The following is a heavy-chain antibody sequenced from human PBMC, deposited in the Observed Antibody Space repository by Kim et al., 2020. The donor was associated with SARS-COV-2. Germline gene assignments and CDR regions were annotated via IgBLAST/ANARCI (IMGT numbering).Heavy chain of an antibody. Sequence: SETLSLTCTVSGGSISSGSYYWSWIRQHPGKGLEWIGYIYYSGSTYYNPSLKSRVTISVDTSKNQFSLKLSSVTAADTAVYYCAGYSYGYSYYGMDVWGQGTTVTVSS. CDR2: IYYSGST. J-gene: IGHJ6*02. V-gene: IGHV4-31*03. CDR3: AGYSYGYSYYGMDV. CDR1: GGSISSGSYY. D-gene: IGHD5-18*01.